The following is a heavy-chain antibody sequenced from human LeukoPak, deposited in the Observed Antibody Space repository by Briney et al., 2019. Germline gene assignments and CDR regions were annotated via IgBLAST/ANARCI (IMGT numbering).Heavy chain of an antibody. CDR1: GFTFSSYG. CDR2: ISYDGSNK. V-gene: IGHV3-30*03. J-gene: IGHJ4*02. D-gene: IGHD1-26*01. Sequence: RRSLRLSCAASGFTFSSYGMHWVRQAPGKGLEWVAVISYDGSNKYYADSVKGRFTISRDNSKNTLYLQMNSLRAEDTAVYYCARPKSRGSPLDYWGQGTLVTVSS. CDR3: ARPKSRGSPLDY.